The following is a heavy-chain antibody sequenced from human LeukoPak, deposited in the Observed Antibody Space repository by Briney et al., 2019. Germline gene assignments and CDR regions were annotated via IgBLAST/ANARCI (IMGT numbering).Heavy chain of an antibody. D-gene: IGHD3-10*01. CDR2: INHSGST. V-gene: IGHV4-34*01. J-gene: IGHJ3*02. CDR3: AKSNGYGLVDI. Sequence: PSETLSLTCAAYGGSFSGYYWSWIRQPPGKGLEWIGEINHSGSTNYNPSLKSRVTISVDTSKNQFSLKLSSVTAADTAVYYCAKSNGYGLVDIWGQGTMVTVSS. CDR1: GGSFSGYY.